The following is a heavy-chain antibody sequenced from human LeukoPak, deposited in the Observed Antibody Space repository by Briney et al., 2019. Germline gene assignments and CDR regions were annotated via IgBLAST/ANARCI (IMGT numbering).Heavy chain of an antibody. D-gene: IGHD3-22*01. V-gene: IGHV1-69*01. CDR2: IIPIFGTA. J-gene: IGHJ4*02. CDR1: GGTFSSYA. Sequence: ASVKVSCKASGGTFSSYAISWVRQAPGQGLEWLGGIIPIFGTANYAQKFQGRVTITADESTSTAYMELSSLRSEHTAVYYCATTDSSGYPYYFDYWGQGTLVTVSS. CDR3: ATTDSSGYPYYFDY.